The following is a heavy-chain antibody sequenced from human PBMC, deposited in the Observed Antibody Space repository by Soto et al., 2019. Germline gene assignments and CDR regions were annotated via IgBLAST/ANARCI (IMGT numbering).Heavy chain of an antibody. Sequence: ASVKVSCKASGYTFTSYGISWVRQAPGQGLEWMGWISAYNGNTNYAQKLQGRVTMTTDTSTSTAYMELRSLRSEDTAVYYCARVCFWYSGYHPYYYYDMDVWGKGTTVTVSS. D-gene: IGHD5-12*01. V-gene: IGHV1-18*01. J-gene: IGHJ6*03. CDR1: GYTFTSYG. CDR3: ARVCFWYSGYHPYYYYDMDV. CDR2: ISAYNGNT.